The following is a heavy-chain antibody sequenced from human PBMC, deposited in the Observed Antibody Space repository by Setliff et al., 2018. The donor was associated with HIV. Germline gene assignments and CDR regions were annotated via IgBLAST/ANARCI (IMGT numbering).Heavy chain of an antibody. V-gene: IGHV4-39*01. J-gene: IGHJ4*02. CDR1: GVPTSASTYY. CDR2: ISYSGKT. Sequence: LSLTCTVSGVPTSASTYYWGWIRQPPGKGLDWIGYISYSGKTYYNPSLKSRVTISVDTSNNHFSLRLNSVTAADTAIYYCARQGAVTGRSFDSWGPGALVTVPQ. D-gene: IGHD6-19*01. CDR3: ARQGAVTGRSFDS.